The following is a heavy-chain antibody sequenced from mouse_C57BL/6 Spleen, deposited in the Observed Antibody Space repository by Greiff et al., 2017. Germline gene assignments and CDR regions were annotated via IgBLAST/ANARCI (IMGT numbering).Heavy chain of an antibody. CDR3: TRHYGSSYVFDY. J-gene: IGHJ2*01. V-gene: IGHV1-15*01. CDR1: GYTFTDYE. D-gene: IGHD1-1*01. Sequence: QVQLQQSGAELVRPGASVTLSCKASGYTFTDYEMHWVKQTPVHGLEWIGAIDPETGGTAYNQKFKGKAILTADKSSSTAYMELRSLTSEDSAVYYCTRHYGSSYVFDYWGQGTTLTVSS. CDR2: IDPETGGT.